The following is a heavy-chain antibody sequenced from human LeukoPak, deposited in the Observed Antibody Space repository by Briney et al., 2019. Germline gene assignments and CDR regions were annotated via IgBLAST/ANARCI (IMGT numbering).Heavy chain of an antibody. CDR3: VRDHDALDF. CDR2: IRSRGSPI. J-gene: IGHJ4*02. CDR1: GFTFSSFS. V-gene: IGHV3-48*02. Sequence: GVSVRLSCAASGFTFSSFSMNWVRQAPGKGLEWVAYIRSRGSPIYYADSVKGRFTISRDNAKNSLYLQMNSLRDEDTAVYYCVRDHDALDFWGQGTPVTVSS.